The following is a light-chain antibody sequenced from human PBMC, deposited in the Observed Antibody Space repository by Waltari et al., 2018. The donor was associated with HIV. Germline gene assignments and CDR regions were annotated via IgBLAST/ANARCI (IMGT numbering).Light chain of an antibody. V-gene: IGKV3-15*01. J-gene: IGKJ2*01. CDR3: QQYNNWPPYT. CDR2: GAS. CDR1: QGVNSH. Sequence: EVVMTQSPVPLAVSPRARATPSCRASQGVNSHLAWYQHKPGQAPKLLIYGASTRATGIPARFSGSGSGTEFSLTISSLQSEDFAVYYCQQYNNWPPYTFGQGTKLEIK.